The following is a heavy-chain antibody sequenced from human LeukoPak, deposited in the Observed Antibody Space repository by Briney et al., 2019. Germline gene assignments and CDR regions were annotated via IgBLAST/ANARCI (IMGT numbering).Heavy chain of an antibody. D-gene: IGHD2-21*01. CDR2: IYTSGST. CDR3: ASGCGGDCYSTEYFQH. Sequence: PSETLSLTCTVSGGSISSGSYYWSWIRQPAGKGLEWIGRIYTSGSTNYNPYLKSRVTISVDTSRNQFSLKLSSVTAADTAVYYCASGCGGDCYSTEYFQHWGQGTLVTVSS. CDR1: GGSISSGSYY. V-gene: IGHV4-61*02. J-gene: IGHJ1*01.